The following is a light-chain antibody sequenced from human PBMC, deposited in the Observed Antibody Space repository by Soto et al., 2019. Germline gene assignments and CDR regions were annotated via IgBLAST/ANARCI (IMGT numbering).Light chain of an antibody. CDR3: CSYAGSSTSHYV. Sequence: QSALTQPASVSGSPGQSITISCTGTSSDVGSYNLVSWYQQHPGKAPKLMIYEGSKRPSGVSNRFSGSKSGNTASLTISGLQAEDEADYYCCSYAGSSTSHYVFATGTKVTVL. CDR1: SSDVGSYNL. CDR2: EGS. J-gene: IGLJ1*01. V-gene: IGLV2-23*01.